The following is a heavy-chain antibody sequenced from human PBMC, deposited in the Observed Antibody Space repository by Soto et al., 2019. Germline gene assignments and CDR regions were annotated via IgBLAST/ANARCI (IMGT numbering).Heavy chain of an antibody. CDR1: GGSISSGGYY. J-gene: IGHJ4*02. Sequence: SETLSLTCTVSGGSISSGGYYWSWIRQHPGKGLEWIGYIYYSGSTYYNPSLKSRVTISVDTSKNQFSLKLSSVTAADTAVYYCAREVRTTVTTLDYWGQGTLVTVSS. CDR3: AREVRTTVTTLDY. CDR2: IYYSGST. D-gene: IGHD4-17*01. V-gene: IGHV4-31*03.